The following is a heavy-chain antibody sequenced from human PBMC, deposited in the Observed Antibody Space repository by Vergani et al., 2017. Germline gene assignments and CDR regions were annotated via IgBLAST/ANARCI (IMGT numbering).Heavy chain of an antibody. D-gene: IGHD3-22*01. J-gene: IGHJ4*02. CDR3: AIVTYYYDSSGYYLDY. CDR1: GYSFTELS. CDR2: FDPEHCEV. V-gene: IGHV1-24*01. Sequence: QVQLVQSGSEVRKPGASVKVSCQVSGYSFTELSIHWVRQAPGKRLEWMGGFDPEHCEVTFAHHIQGRVTMTEDRSTDTAYMELSSLRPEDTALYYCAIVTYYYDSSGYYLDYWGQGTLVTVSS.